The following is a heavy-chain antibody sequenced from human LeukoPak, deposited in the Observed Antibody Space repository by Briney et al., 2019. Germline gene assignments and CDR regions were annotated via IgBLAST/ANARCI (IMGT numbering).Heavy chain of an antibody. V-gene: IGHV3-30*02. CDR3: AKDLGTGCFYDPYYFDY. Sequence: DSVRGRFTISRDNSKNTLSLQMNSLRAEDTAVYYCAKDLGTGCFYDPYYFDYWGQGTLVTVSS. J-gene: IGHJ4*02. D-gene: IGHD2/OR15-2a*01.